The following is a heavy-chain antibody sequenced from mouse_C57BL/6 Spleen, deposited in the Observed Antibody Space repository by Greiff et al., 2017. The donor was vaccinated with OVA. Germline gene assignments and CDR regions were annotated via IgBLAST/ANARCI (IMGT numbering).Heavy chain of an antibody. CDR3: ASAEYEYDDWFAY. CDR1: GYTFTDYY. Sequence: VKLVESGPELVKPGASVKISCKASGYTFTDYYMNWVKQRPGQGLEWIGRIFPGSGSTYYNEKFKGKATLTVDKSSSTAYMLLSSLTSEDSAAFICASAEYEYDDWFAYWGQGTLVTVSA. D-gene: IGHD2-4*01. CDR2: IFPGSGST. V-gene: IGHV1-75*01. J-gene: IGHJ3*01.